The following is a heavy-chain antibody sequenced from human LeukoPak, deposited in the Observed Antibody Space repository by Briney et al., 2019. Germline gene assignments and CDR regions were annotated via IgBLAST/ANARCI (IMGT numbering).Heavy chain of an antibody. CDR1: GYTFTIYA. D-gene: IGHD5-18*01. V-gene: IGHV7-4-1*02. CDR2: INTNTGNP. CDR3: ARDVGDTAMVPRYNWFDP. J-gene: IGHJ5*02. Sequence: ASVKVSCKASGYTFTIYAMNWVRQAPGQGLEWMGWINTNTGNPTYAQGFTGRFVFSLDTSVSTAYLQISSLKAEDTAVYYCARDVGDTAMVPRYNWFDPWGQGTLVTVSS.